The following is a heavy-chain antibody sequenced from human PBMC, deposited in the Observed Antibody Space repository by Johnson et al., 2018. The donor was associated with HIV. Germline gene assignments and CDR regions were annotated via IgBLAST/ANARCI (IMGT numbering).Heavy chain of an antibody. Sequence: QVQLVESGGGVVQPGRSLRLSCVASGFTLSTYGMHWVRQAPGKGLEWVAVISYDGSNKYYADSVKGRFTISRDNSKNTLYLQMNSLRAEDTAVYYCARGGIAAKEPWRAFDIWGQGTMVTVSS. CDR3: ARGGIAAKEPWRAFDI. CDR2: ISYDGSNK. J-gene: IGHJ3*02. CDR1: GFTLSTYG. V-gene: IGHV3-30*03. D-gene: IGHD6-13*01.